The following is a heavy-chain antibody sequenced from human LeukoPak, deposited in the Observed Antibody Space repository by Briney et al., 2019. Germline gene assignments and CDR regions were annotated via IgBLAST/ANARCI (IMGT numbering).Heavy chain of an antibody. V-gene: IGHV3-74*01. J-gene: IGHJ5*02. CDR1: AFTSSSYW. CDR3: ARADYYDSSGYYEANWFDP. D-gene: IGHD3-22*01. Sequence: GGSLRRSCAASAFTSSSYWMHCVRHAPRKGRVEVSRINSDGGSTSYEGSGKGRFNISRDKSTNTMYLKMNSLRVEDTAVYYCARADYYDSSGYYEANWFDPWGQGTLVTVSS. CDR2: INSDGGST.